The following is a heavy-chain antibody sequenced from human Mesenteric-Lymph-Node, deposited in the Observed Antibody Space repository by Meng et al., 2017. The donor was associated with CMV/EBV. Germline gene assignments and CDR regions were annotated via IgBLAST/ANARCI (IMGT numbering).Heavy chain of an antibody. D-gene: IGHD6-13*01. CDR1: GGSINNYY. CDR3: AREYSSSWSLIYYYGMDV. Sequence: SETLSLTCTVAGGSINNYYWSWIRQLPGEGLEWIGYVRDTGVTSFNPSLESRVSISLDTSKNQFSLTLTSVTTADTAVYYCAREYSSSWSLIYYYGMDVWGQGTTVTVSS. V-gene: IGHV4-59*01. CDR2: VRDTGVT. J-gene: IGHJ6*02.